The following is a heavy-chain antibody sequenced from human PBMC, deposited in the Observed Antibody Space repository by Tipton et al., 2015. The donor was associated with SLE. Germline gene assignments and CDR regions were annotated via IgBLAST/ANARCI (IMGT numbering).Heavy chain of an antibody. CDR2: ICASGAT. CDR1: GGSISSDRYF. CDR3: ARDPLAVGDGESLDL. J-gene: IGHJ2*01. V-gene: IGHV4-61*02. Sequence: LRLSCTVSGGSISSDRYFWSWIRQPAGKGLGWIGRICASGATNYSPSFKSRLTISIDTSKNYFSLNLSSVTAADTAVYFCARDPLAVGDGESLDLWGRGTLVTVSS. D-gene: IGHD1-26*01.